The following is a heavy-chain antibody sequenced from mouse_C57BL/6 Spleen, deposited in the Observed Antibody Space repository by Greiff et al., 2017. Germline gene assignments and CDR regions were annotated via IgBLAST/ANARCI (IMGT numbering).Heavy chain of an antibody. V-gene: IGHV1-54*01. CDR1: GYAFTNYL. Sequence: VQLQQSGAELVRPGTSVKVSCKASGYAFTNYLIEWVKQRPGQGLEWIGVINPGSGGTNYNEKFKGKATLTADKSSSTAYMQLSSLTSEDSAVYFGARTPGYYGNYLDYWGQGTTLTVSS. J-gene: IGHJ2*01. CDR3: ARTPGYYGNYLDY. CDR2: INPGSGGT. D-gene: IGHD2-1*01.